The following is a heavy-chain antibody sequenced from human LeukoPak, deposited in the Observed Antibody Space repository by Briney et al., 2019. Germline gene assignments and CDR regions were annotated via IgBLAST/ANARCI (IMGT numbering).Heavy chain of an antibody. J-gene: IGHJ4*02. CDR2: ISGSGDST. CDR3: AKGSGTHFVHDF. V-gene: IGHV3-23*01. CDR1: GFTFSSYS. D-gene: IGHD1-26*01. Sequence: PGGSLRLSCAASGFTFSSYSMNWVRQAPGKGLEWVSAISGSGDSTYYAGSVKGRFTISRDNSKNTLYLQVNSLRAEDTAVYYCAKGSGTHFVHDFWGQGPLVTVSS.